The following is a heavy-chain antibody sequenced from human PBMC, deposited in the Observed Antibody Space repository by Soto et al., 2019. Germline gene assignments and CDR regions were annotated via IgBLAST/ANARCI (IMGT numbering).Heavy chain of an antibody. CDR2: IKSNTDGGTT. V-gene: IGHV3-15*01. J-gene: IGHJ5*02. CDR1: GFTFIYAW. CDR3: TPDPILAAAGGSDP. D-gene: IGHD6-13*01. Sequence: EVQLVESGGGLVKPGGSLRLSCEASGFTFIYAWMSWVRQAPGKGLEWVGHIKSNTDGGTTDYAAPVNGRFTISRDDSKTTLYLQMSRLKTEDTAVYYCTPDPILAAAGGSDPWGQGTLVTVSS.